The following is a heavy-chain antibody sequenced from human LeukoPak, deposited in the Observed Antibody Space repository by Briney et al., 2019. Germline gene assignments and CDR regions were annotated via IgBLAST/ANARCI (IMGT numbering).Heavy chain of an antibody. V-gene: IGHV3-30*18. CDR2: ISYDGSNK. CDR3: AKEVAAGLGYFDY. Sequence: PGGSLRLSCAASGFTFSSYGMHWVRQAPGKGLEWVAVISYDGSNKYYADSVKGRFTISRDNSKNTLYLQMNSLRAEDTAVYYCAKEVAAGLGYFDYWGQGTLVTASS. J-gene: IGHJ4*02. D-gene: IGHD2-15*01. CDR1: GFTFSSYG.